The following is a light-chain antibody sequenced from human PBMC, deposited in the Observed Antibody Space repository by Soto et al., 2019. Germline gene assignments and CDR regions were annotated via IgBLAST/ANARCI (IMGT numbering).Light chain of an antibody. Sequence: EIVMTQSPATLSVSPGERATLSCRASQSVYNNLAWYQQKPGQAPRLLIYGASTRATGIPARFSGSGSGTEFTLTISSLQSEDFAVYFCQRSGSAPPYIFGAGTRLDI. CDR3: QRSGSAPPYI. CDR1: QSVYNN. J-gene: IGKJ2*01. V-gene: IGKV3-15*01. CDR2: GAS.